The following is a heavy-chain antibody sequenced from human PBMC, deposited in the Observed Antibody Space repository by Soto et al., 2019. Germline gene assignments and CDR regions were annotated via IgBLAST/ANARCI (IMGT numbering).Heavy chain of an antibody. D-gene: IGHD4-17*01. CDR2: IYYSGST. Sequence: QVQLQESGPGLVKPSQTLSLTCTVSGGSISSGGYYWSWIRQHPGKGLEWIGYIYYSGSTYYNPSLKSRVTISVDTSKNQFSLKLSSVTAADTAVYYCARSSPDYGDYFALDYWGLGTLVTVSS. V-gene: IGHV4-31*03. CDR3: ARSSPDYGDYFALDY. CDR1: GGSISSGGYY. J-gene: IGHJ4*02.